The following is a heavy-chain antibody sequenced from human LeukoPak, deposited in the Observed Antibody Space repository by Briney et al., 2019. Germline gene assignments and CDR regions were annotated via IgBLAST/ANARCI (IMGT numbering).Heavy chain of an antibody. D-gene: IGHD4-17*01. CDR3: ARDGVTTGPDYYYYGMDV. CDR2: INPNSGGT. CDR1: GYTFTGYY. V-gene: IGHV1-2*04. Sequence: ASVKVSCKASGYTFTGYYMHWVRQAPGQGLEWMGWINPNSGGTNYAQKFQGWVTMTRDTSISTAYMELSRLRSDDTAVYYCARDGVTTGPDYYYYGMDVWGQGTTVTVSS. J-gene: IGHJ6*02.